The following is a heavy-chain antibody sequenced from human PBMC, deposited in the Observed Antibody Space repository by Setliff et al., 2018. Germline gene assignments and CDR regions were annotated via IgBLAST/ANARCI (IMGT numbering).Heavy chain of an antibody. Sequence: PSETLSLTCTMSGDSISRSTYYWGWIRQSPGKGLDWIGTVDHSGNTFYNPSLKSRVTISVDTSKNQLSLKLASVTAADTAVYYCARRDSTGYYGYSFDFWGQGTLVTVSS. J-gene: IGHJ4*02. CDR1: GDSISRSTYY. CDR3: ARRDSTGYYGYSFDF. CDR2: VDHSGNT. V-gene: IGHV4-39*01. D-gene: IGHD3-22*01.